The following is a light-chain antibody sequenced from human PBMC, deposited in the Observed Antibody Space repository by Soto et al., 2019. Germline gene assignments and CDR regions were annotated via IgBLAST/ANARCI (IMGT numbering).Light chain of an antibody. J-gene: IGKJ5*01. CDR3: QQYGTSEII. Sequence: EIVLTQSPGTLSLSPGERATLSCRASQTLSNSFIAWYQQKPGQAPRLLIYDTSSRATGVPDRYSASGSGTDFTHTISRLEPEDFAVFFCQQYGTSEIIFGQGTRLEMK. CDR2: DTS. V-gene: IGKV3-20*01. CDR1: QTLSNSF.